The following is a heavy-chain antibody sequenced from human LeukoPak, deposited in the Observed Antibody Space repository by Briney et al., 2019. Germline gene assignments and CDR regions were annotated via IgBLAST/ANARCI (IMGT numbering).Heavy chain of an antibody. V-gene: IGHV3-30*02. J-gene: IGHJ5*02. CDR2: IRYDGSNK. CDR1: GFTFSSYG. Sequence: PGGSLRLSCAASGFTFSSYGMHWVRQAPGKGLEWVAFIRYDGSNKYYADSVKGRFTISRDNSKNTLYLQMNSLRAEDTAVYYCARICTSCYRATNWFDPWGQGTLVTVSS. D-gene: IGHD2-2*02. CDR3: ARICTSCYRATNWFDP.